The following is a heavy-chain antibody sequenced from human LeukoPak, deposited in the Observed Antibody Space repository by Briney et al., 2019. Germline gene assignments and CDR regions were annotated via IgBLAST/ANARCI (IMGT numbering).Heavy chain of an antibody. V-gene: IGHV3-53*01. CDR3: AKDGVIAAAGTGY. CDR2: IYSGGST. Sequence: PGGSLRLSCAASGFTFSNNYMSWVRQAPGKGLVWVSGIYSGGSTYYSDSVKGGCTISRDNTNNTPYLQMNSLRGEHTAVYYCAKDGVIAAAGTGYWGQGTLVTVSS. J-gene: IGHJ4*02. CDR1: GFTFSNNY. D-gene: IGHD6-13*01.